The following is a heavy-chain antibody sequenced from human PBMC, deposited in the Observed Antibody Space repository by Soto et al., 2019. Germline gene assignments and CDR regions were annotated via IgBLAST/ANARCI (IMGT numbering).Heavy chain of an antibody. V-gene: IGHV4-39*01. D-gene: IGHD6-13*01. Sequence: NPSETLSLTCTVSGGSISSSSYYWGWIRQPPGKGLEWIGSIYYSGSTYYNPSLKSRVTISVDTSKNQFSLKLSSVTAADTAVYYCARHVVGWSYSSSSVVGWFDPWGQGTLVTVSS. CDR3: ARHVVGWSYSSSSVVGWFDP. CDR1: GGSISSSSYY. J-gene: IGHJ5*02. CDR2: IYYSGST.